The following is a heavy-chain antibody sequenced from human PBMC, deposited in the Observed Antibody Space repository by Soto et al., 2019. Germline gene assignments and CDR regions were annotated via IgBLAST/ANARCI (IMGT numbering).Heavy chain of an antibody. CDR1: GFMFDDFS. CDR2: IGRDGINT. D-gene: IGHD6-13*01. V-gene: IGHV3-43*01. J-gene: IGHJ4*02. Sequence: EVRLVESGGVVVQPGGSLRLSCAASGFMFDDFSMHWVRQAPGKGLEWVALIGRDGINTYYADSVRGRFIVSRDNSKNSLYLQMNSLRSEDSALYYCVKERDDDSWTAFDHWGQGTLVTVSS. CDR3: VKERDDDSWTAFDH.